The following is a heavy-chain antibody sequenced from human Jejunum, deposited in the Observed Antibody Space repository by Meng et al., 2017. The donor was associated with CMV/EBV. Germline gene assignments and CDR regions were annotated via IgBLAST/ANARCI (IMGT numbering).Heavy chain of an antibody. J-gene: IGHJ4*02. CDR3: ARDNDGSSHYSQFDY. V-gene: IGHV3-33*01. CDR2: LWYDGSRK. D-gene: IGHD3-22*01. Sequence: SGFPLNSYGIHWVRQFPGKGLEWVVVLWYDGSRKYFADSVQGRFSISRDDSKNTVYLQMNSLRAEDTAVYYCARDNDGSSHYSQFDYWGQGTLVTVSS. CDR1: GFPLNSYG.